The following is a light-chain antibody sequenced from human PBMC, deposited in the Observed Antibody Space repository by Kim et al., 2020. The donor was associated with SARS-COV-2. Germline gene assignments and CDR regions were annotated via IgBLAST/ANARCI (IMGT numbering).Light chain of an antibody. CDR2: DNN. Sequence: GQKVTISCSGSSSNIGKNYVSWYQQHPKAAPKLLIYDNNKRPSGIPDRCSGSKSGASATLGITGLQTGDEADYYCGTWDSSLSAVVFGGGTQLTVL. V-gene: IGLV1-51*01. J-gene: IGLJ2*01. CDR3: GTWDSSLSAVV. CDR1: SSNIGKNY.